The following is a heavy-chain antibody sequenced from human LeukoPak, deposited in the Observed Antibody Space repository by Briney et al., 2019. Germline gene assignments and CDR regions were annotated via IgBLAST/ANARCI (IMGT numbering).Heavy chain of an antibody. Sequence: QAGVSLRLSCAASGFTFSSYWMSWVRQAPGEGLEWVANIKQDGSEKYYVDSVKGRFTISRDNAKNSLYLQMNSLRAEDTAVYYCAKDIRGRSQQLAALDYWGQGTLVTVSS. CDR1: GFTFSSYW. J-gene: IGHJ4*02. V-gene: IGHV3-7*01. D-gene: IGHD6-13*01. CDR2: IKQDGSEK. CDR3: AKDIRGRSQQLAALDY.